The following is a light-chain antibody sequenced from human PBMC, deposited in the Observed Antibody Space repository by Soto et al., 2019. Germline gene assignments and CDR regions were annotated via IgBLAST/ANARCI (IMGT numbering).Light chain of an antibody. V-gene: IGKV3-15*01. CDR1: QSVSSY. J-gene: IGKJ1*01. CDR2: DAS. Sequence: EKVMTQSAATLSVSPGERATLSCRASQSVSSYLAWYQQKPGQAPRLLIYDASTRATGVPARFSGSGSGTEFTLTISSLQSEDLAVYYCQQYDDWPETFGQGTKVEIK. CDR3: QQYDDWPET.